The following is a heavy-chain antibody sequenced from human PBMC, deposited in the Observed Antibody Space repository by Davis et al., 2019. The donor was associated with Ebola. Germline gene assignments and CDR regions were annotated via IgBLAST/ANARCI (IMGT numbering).Heavy chain of an antibody. V-gene: IGHV3-9*01. CDR2: ITWNSNEV. CDR1: GFTFSDYA. D-gene: IGHD1-7*01. Sequence: SLKISCAASGFTFSDYAMAWVRQAPGKGLEWVASITWNSNEVAYADSVKGRFIISRDNAKSSLFLQMNSLRPEDTASYYCTKSENYLTWGQGTLVLVSS. CDR3: TKSENYLT. J-gene: IGHJ5*02.